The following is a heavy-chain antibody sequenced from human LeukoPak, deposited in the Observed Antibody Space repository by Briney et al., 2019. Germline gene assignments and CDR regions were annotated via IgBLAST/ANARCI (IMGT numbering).Heavy chain of an antibody. CDR1: GGSISSSSYY. V-gene: IGHV4-39*07. J-gene: IGHJ3*02. D-gene: IGHD3-10*01. Sequence: KTSETLSLTCTVSGGSISSSSYYWGWIRQPPGKGLEWIGSIYYSGSTYYNPSLKSRVTISVDTSKNQFSLKLSSVTAADTAVYYCARAYYYGSGSYAFDIWGQGTMVTVSS. CDR3: ARAYYYGSGSYAFDI. CDR2: IYYSGST.